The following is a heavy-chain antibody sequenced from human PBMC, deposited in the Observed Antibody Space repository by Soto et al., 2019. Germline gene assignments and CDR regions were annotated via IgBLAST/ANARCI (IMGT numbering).Heavy chain of an antibody. D-gene: IGHD1-1*01. Sequence: GSLRLSCEASGFTFDDYAMTWVRQSPGKGLEWVSSISGNGFTAYYADSVKGRFTISRDKSKNTVSLQMHSLRAEDTAVYYCAKDRKQLWSDFDYWGQGTLVTVSS. J-gene: IGHJ4*02. V-gene: IGHV3-23*01. CDR1: GFTFDDYA. CDR3: AKDRKQLWSDFDY. CDR2: ISGNGFTA.